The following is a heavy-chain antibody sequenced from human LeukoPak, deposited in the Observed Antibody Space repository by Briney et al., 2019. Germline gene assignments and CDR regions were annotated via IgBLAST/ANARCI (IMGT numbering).Heavy chain of an antibody. CDR3: ARVKTQQTYGSGSYLLDY. CDR1: GGTFSSYA. J-gene: IGHJ4*02. Sequence: SVKVSCKASGGTFSSYAISWVRQAPGQGLEWMGGIIPIFGTANYAQKFQGRVTITADESTSTAYMELSSLRSEDTAVYYCARVKTQQTYGSGSYLLDYWGQGTLVTVSS. V-gene: IGHV1-69*13. CDR2: IIPIFGTA. D-gene: IGHD3-10*01.